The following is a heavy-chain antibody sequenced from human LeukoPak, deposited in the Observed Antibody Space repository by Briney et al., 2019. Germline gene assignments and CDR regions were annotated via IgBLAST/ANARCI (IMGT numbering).Heavy chain of an antibody. CDR1: GFTFSSYG. J-gene: IGHJ6*02. Sequence: GGSLRLSCAASGFTFSSYGMHWVRQAPGKGLEWVAVISYDGSNKYYADSVKGRFTISRDNSKNTLYLQMNSLRAEDTAVYYCAKDQTGTDYYYYYGMDVWGQGTTVTVSS. CDR3: AKDQTGTDYYYYYGMDV. D-gene: IGHD1-7*01. CDR2: ISYDGSNK. V-gene: IGHV3-30*18.